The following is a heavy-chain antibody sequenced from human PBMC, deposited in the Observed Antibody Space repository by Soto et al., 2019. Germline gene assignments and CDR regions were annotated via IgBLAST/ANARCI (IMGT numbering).Heavy chain of an antibody. Sequence: QVQLVQSGAEVKKPGASVKVSCKASGYTFTGHHIHWVRQAPGQGLEWMGWINPNTGGTNFAQKFQGRVTRTRDTSISTAHMELRRLRSDDTAVYYCAISRYWSGGDCTTQSLYYFDYWGQGTLVTVSS. J-gene: IGHJ4*02. CDR3: AISRYWSGGDCTTQSLYYFDY. V-gene: IGHV1-2*02. CDR1: GYTFTGHH. CDR2: INPNTGGT. D-gene: IGHD2-15*01.